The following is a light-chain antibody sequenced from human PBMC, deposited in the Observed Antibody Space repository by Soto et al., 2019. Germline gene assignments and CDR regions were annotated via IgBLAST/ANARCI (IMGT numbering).Light chain of an antibody. CDR2: SNN. Sequence: QSVLTQPPSASGTPGQRVTISCSGSSSNIGSNSVNWYQQFPGTAPKLLIYSNNQRPSGVPDRFSGSKSGTSASLAISGLQSEDEADYYCAAWADSLNVVIFGGGTKVTVL. J-gene: IGLJ2*01. CDR3: AAWADSLNVVI. CDR1: SSNIGSNS. V-gene: IGLV1-44*01.